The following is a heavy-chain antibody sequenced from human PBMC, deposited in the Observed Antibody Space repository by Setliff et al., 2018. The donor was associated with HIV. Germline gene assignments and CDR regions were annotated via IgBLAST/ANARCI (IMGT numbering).Heavy chain of an antibody. CDR3: ARQPYPHLYYYMDV. V-gene: IGHV4-39*01. CDR1: GGSITSSSYY. Sequence: SLTCTVSGGSITSSSYYWGWIRQVPGKGLEWIGSLYYSGNTYYNPSLKSRVTISADKSKNQFSLKLSSVTAADTAVYYCARQPYPHLYYYMDVWGKGTTVTVS. CDR2: LYYSGNT. J-gene: IGHJ6*03.